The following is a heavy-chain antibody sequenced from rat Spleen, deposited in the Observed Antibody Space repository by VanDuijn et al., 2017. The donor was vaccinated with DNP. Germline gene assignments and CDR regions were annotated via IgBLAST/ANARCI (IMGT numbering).Heavy chain of an antibody. Sequence: EVQLVESGGDLVQPGRSLKLSCATSGFTFSNFGMHWLRQARTKGLEWVASISPSGARTYYRDSVKGRFPISRDDAKSTLCLQMDSLRSEDTATYYCSTRRDGPLYWYFDFWGPGTMVTVSS. CDR1: GFTFSNFG. CDR2: ISPSGART. J-gene: IGHJ1*01. D-gene: IGHD3-1*01. CDR3: STRRDGPLYWYFDF. V-gene: IGHV5-19*01.